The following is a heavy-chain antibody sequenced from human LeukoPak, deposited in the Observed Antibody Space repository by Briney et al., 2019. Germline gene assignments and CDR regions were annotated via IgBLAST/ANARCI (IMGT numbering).Heavy chain of an antibody. CDR2: ILYSGST. J-gene: IGHJ4*02. CDR1: GGSISTSY. V-gene: IGHV4-59*01. CDR3: ARTRSSTWHLLDY. Sequence: PSGTLSLTCTVSGGSISTSYWNWVRQPPGKGLEWIGYILYSGSTNYNPSLESRVTISVDTSKNQFSLKLTSVTAADTAVYYCARTRSSTWHLLDYWGQGTLVTVSS. D-gene: IGHD6-13*01.